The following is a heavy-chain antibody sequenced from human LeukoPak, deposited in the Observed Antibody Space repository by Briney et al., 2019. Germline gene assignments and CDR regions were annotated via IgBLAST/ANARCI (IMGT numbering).Heavy chain of an antibody. D-gene: IGHD5-24*01. CDR2: IFYSGSS. J-gene: IGHJ4*02. CDR3: ARDFVEMAFDY. V-gene: IGHV4-59*11. Sequence: PSETLSLTCTVSGSSISSHFWTWIRQPAGKGLEWMGYIFYSGSSDSNPSLKSRVTISVDTSKNQFSLKLTSVTAADTAVYYCARDFVEMAFDYWGQGTLVTVSS. CDR1: GSSISSHF.